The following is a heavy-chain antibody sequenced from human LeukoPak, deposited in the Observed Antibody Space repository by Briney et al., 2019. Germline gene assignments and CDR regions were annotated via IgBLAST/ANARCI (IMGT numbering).Heavy chain of an antibody. Sequence: PGGSLRLSCAASGFTFSSYGMHWVRQAPGKGLEWVAVIWYDGSNKYYADSVKGRFTISRDNSKNTLYLQMNSLRAEDTAVYYCARARTYYYDSSGYSFDYWGQGTLVTVSS. CDR1: GFTFSSYG. CDR2: IWYDGSNK. J-gene: IGHJ4*02. D-gene: IGHD3-22*01. V-gene: IGHV3-33*01. CDR3: ARARTYYYDSSGYSFDY.